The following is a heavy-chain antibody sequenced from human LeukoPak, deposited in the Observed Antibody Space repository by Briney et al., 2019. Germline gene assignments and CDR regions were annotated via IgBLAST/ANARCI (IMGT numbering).Heavy chain of an antibody. CDR2: INVGGSTT. Sequence: GGSLRLSCVVSGFTFSNYWMHWVRQAPGKGPEWVSRINVGGSTTNYADSVKGRFAISRDNARNTLYLQMNSLRAEDTAVYYCARDPRYYGSGSFNYWGQGTLVTVSS. CDR3: ARDPRYYGSGSFNY. D-gene: IGHD3-10*01. CDR1: GFTFSNYW. V-gene: IGHV3-74*01. J-gene: IGHJ4*02.